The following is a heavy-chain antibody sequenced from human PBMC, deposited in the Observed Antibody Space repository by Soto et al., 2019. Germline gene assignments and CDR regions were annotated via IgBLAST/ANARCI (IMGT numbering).Heavy chain of an antibody. Sequence: ASVKVSCKASGYTFTGYYMHWVRQAPGQGLEWMGWINPNSGGTNYAQKFQGWVTMTRDTSISTAYMELSRLRSDDTAVYYCARGAAADPISPRNWFDPWGQGTLVTVSS. CDR1: GYTFTGYY. J-gene: IGHJ5*02. D-gene: IGHD6-13*01. CDR2: INPNSGGT. V-gene: IGHV1-2*04. CDR3: ARGAAADPISPRNWFDP.